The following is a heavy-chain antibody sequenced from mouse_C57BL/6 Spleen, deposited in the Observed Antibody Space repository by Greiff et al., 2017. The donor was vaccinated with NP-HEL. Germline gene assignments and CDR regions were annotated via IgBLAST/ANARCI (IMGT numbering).Heavy chain of an antibody. V-gene: IGHV1-80*01. Sequence: VKLQQSGAELVKPGASVKISCKASGYAFSSYWMNWVKQRPGKGLEWIGQIYPGDGDTNYNGKFKGKATLTADKSSSTAYMQLSSLTSEDSAVYFCARSDDSLYYAMDDWGQGTSVTVSS. D-gene: IGHD6-1*01. J-gene: IGHJ4*01. CDR3: ARSDDSLYYAMDD. CDR2: IYPGDGDT. CDR1: GYAFSSYW.